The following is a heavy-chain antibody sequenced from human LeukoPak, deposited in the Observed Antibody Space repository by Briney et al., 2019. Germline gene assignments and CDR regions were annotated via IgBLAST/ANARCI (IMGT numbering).Heavy chain of an antibody. V-gene: IGHV5-51*01. Sequence: KVGESLKISCQGSGYNFPNYCIGWVRQMPGEGLEWMGIIYPGGSDTKYSPSFQGQVTISADKSISTAYLQWGNLKASDTAIYYCARPRGNSYYFDYWGQGTLVTVSS. D-gene: IGHD4-23*01. J-gene: IGHJ4*02. CDR1: GYNFPNYC. CDR3: ARPRGNSYYFDY. CDR2: IYPGGSDT.